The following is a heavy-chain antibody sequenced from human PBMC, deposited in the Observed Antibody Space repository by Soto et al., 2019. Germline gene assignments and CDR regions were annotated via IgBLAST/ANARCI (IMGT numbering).Heavy chain of an antibody. Sequence: DVQLVESGGGLVQPGGSLRLSCAASGFTFISYTMNWVRQAPGKGLEWISHIGTSGSTMFYADSVTGRFTISRDNAKNSLYLQMNSLRDADTAEYFCARDWIYAFDIWGQGTMDTVSS. CDR1: GFTFISYT. V-gene: IGHV3-48*02. D-gene: IGHD2-2*03. J-gene: IGHJ3*02. CDR3: ARDWIYAFDI. CDR2: IGTSGSTM.